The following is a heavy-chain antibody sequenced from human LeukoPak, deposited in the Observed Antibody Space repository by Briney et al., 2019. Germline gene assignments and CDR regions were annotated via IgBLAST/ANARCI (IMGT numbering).Heavy chain of an antibody. Sequence: PGRSLRLSCAASGFTFSSYGMHWVRQAPGRGLEWVSGISGSGGSTYYADSVKGRFTISRDNSKYTLYLQVNGLRAEDTAIYYCAKKRVLVVPAADFDYWGQGTLVTVSS. V-gene: IGHV3-23*01. D-gene: IGHD2-2*01. CDR2: ISGSGGST. CDR3: AKKRVLVVPAADFDY. J-gene: IGHJ4*02. CDR1: GFTFSSYG.